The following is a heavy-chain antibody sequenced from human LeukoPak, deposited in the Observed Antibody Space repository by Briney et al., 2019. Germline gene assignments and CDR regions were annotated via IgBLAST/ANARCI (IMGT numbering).Heavy chain of an antibody. CDR1: GFTVSSNY. V-gene: IGHV3-66*01. CDR2: IYSGGST. D-gene: IGHD5-12*01. J-gene: IGHJ4*02. Sequence: GGSPRLSCAASGFTVSSNYMSWVRQAPGKGLEWVSVIYSGGSTYYADSVKGRFTISRDNSKNTLYLQMNSLRAEDTAVYYCASGYSGYDYPSLDYWGQGTLVTVSS. CDR3: ASGYSGYDYPSLDY.